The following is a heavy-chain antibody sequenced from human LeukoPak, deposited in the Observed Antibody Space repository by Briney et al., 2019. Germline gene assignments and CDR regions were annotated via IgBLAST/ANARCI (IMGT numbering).Heavy chain of an antibody. V-gene: IGHV1-8*01. D-gene: IGHD1-20*01. CDR2: MNPNSGNT. CDR1: GYTFTSYD. CDR3: ARDLGRYNWNDNYFDY. Sequence: ASVKVSCKASGYTFTSYDINWVRQATGQGLEWMGWMNPNSGNTGYAQKFQGRVTMTRNTSISTAYMELSSLRSDDTAVYYCARDLGRYNWNDNYFDYWGQGTLVTVSS. J-gene: IGHJ4*02.